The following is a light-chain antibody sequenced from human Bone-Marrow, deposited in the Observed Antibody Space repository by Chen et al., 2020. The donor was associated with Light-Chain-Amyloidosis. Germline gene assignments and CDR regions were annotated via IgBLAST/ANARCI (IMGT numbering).Light chain of an antibody. CDR2: LVS. CDR3: MQTLQSTWT. V-gene: IGKV2-28*01. Sequence: DIVLTQTPRSLPVTPGEPASISCRSSQSLQHRNGYTYLGWYLQKPGQSPQLLIYLVSNRASGVPDRFSGSGSGTDFTLKISRVQPEDVGVYYFMQTLQSTWTFGQGTNLEI. J-gene: IGKJ1*01. CDR1: QSLQHRNGYTY.